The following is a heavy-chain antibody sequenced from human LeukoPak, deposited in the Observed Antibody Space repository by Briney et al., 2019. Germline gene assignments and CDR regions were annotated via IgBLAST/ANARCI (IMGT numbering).Heavy chain of an antibody. CDR2: ISYDGSNK. J-gene: IGHJ1*01. CDR3: AKDRDSSSWYGYFQH. CDR1: GFTFSSYA. V-gene: IGHV3-30*07. D-gene: IGHD6-13*01. Sequence: PGRSLRLSCAASGFTFSSYAMHWVRQAPGKGLEWVAVISYDGSNKYYADSVKGRFTISRDNSKNTLYLQMNSLRAEDTAVYYCAKDRDSSSWYGYFQHWGQGTLVTVSS.